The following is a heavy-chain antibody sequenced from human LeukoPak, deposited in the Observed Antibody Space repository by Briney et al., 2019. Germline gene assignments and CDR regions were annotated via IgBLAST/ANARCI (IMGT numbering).Heavy chain of an antibody. Sequence: SQTLSLTCTVSGGSISSGSYYWSWIRQPAGKGLEWVGRIYTSGSTNYNPSLKSRVTISVDTSKNQFSLKLSSVTAADTAVYYCARDRGGSSGWYGFDYWGQGTLVTVSS. J-gene: IGHJ4*02. V-gene: IGHV4-61*02. CDR2: IYTSGST. CDR3: ARDRGGSSGWYGFDY. CDR1: GGSISSGSYY. D-gene: IGHD6-19*01.